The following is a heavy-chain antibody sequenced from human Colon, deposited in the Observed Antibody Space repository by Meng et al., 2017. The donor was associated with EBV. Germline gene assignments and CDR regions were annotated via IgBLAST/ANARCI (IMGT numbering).Heavy chain of an antibody. D-gene: IGHD3-22*01. J-gene: IGHJ5*02. CDR1: GGSISSGGYY. V-gene: IGHV4-30-4*01. Sequence: VQLQESGPGLVKPSQTLSLTCAVSGGSISSGGYYWSWIRQPPGKGLEWIGYIYYSGSTYYIPSLKGRVTISVDTAKNQFSLKLSSVTAADTAVYYCARSAMISAWFDPWGQGTLVTVSS. CDR3: ARSAMISAWFDP. CDR2: IYYSGST.